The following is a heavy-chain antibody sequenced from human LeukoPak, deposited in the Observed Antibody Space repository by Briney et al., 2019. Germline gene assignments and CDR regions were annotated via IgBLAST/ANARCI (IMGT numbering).Heavy chain of an antibody. V-gene: IGHV3-23*01. Sequence: PGGSLRLSCAASGFTFSSYWMNWVRQAPGKGLEWVSTISSSGGSAFYADSLKGRFTISRDNSKNTLYLQMNSLRAEDTALYYCAMNTPLAYWGQGTLVTVSS. CDR3: AMNTPLAY. CDR1: GFTFSSYW. J-gene: IGHJ4*02. CDR2: ISSSGGSA. D-gene: IGHD5-18*01.